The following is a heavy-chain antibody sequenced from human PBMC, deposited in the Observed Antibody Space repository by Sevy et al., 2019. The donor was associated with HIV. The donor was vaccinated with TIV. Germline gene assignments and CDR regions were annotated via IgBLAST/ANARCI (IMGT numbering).Heavy chain of an antibody. CDR2: IHHAGST. CDR1: GGSITSTDFS. Sequence: SETLSLTCAVSGGSITSTDFSCSWIRQAPGRGLEWIGFIHHAGSTYYNPSFQSRVTISVDWPRNEFSLKLSSVTAAVTAVYYCARALSGGNLAFDSLGQGTMVTVSS. J-gene: IGHJ3*02. CDR3: ARALSGGNLAFDS. D-gene: IGHD2-15*01. V-gene: IGHV4-30-2*01.